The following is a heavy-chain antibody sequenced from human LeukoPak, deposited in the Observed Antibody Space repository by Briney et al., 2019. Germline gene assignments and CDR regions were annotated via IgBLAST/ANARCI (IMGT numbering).Heavy chain of an antibody. D-gene: IGHD3-22*01. CDR3: ARDKSGYYDSSGYSP. J-gene: IGHJ5*02. CDR2: IYSGGST. CDR1: GFTVSSNY. Sequence: GGSLRLSCAASGFTVSSNYMSWVRQAPGKGLEWVSVIYSGGSTYYADSVKGRFTISRDNSKNTLYLQMNSLRAEDTAVYYCARDKSGYYDSSGYSPWGQGTLVTVSS. V-gene: IGHV3-66*01.